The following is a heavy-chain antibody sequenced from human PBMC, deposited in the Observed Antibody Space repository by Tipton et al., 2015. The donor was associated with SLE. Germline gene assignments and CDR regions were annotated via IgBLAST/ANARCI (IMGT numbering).Heavy chain of an antibody. V-gene: IGHV4-59*01. CDR1: GGSISSYY. CDR2: IYYSGST. CDR3: ARALVTRGARFDY. D-gene: IGHD1-26*01. J-gene: IGHJ4*02. Sequence: TLSLTCTVSGGSISSYYWSWIRQPPGKGLEWIGYIYYSGSTNYNPSLKSRVTISVDTSKNQFSLKLSSVTAADTAVYYCARALVTRGARFDYWGQGPLVTVSS.